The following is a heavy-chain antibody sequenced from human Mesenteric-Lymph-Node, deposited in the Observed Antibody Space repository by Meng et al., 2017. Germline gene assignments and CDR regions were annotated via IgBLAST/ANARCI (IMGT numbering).Heavy chain of an antibody. V-gene: IGHV4-61*02. CDR3: SRDVYEGANEFDP. Sequence: LRLSCTVSGGSISSGSYYWSWIRQPAGKGLEWIGRIYTSGSTYYNPSLKSRVTISVDTSKNQFSLKLSSVTAADSAVYYCSRDVYEGANEFDPWGQGTLVTVSS. CDR1: GGSISSGSYY. D-gene: IGHD1-26*01. J-gene: IGHJ5*02. CDR2: IYTSGST.